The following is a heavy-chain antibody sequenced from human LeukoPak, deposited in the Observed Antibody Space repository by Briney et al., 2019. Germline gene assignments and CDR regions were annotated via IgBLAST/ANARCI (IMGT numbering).Heavy chain of an antibody. J-gene: IGHJ1*01. CDR1: GFTFSSYG. CDR2: ISYDGSNK. V-gene: IGHV3-30*19. Sequence: PGGSLRLSCAASGFTFSSYGMHWVRQAPGKGLEWVAVISYDGSNKYYADSVKGRFTISRDNSKNTLYLQMNSLRAEDTAVYYCARERGAYYGSGSYYNGEREYFQHWGQGTLVTVSS. CDR3: ARERGAYYGSGSYYNGEREYFQH. D-gene: IGHD3-10*01.